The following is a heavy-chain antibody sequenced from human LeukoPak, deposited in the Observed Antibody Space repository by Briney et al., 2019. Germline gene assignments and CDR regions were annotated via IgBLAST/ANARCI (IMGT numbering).Heavy chain of an antibody. CDR2: IYSGGST. CDR1: GFTFSSYW. D-gene: IGHD2-15*01. J-gene: IGHJ2*01. Sequence: GGSLRLSCAGSGFTFSSYWMHWVRQAPGKGLEWVSVIYSGGSTYYADSVKGRFTISRHNSKNTLYLQMNSLRAEDTAVYYCARGLRGWTFDLWGRGTLVTVSS. V-gene: IGHV3-53*04. CDR3: ARGLRGWTFDL.